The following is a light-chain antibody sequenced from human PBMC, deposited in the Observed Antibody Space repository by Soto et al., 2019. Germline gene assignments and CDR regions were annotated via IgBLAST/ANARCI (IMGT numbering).Light chain of an antibody. CDR1: QSVSSN. Sequence: EIVLTQSPGTLSLSPGERATLSCRASQSVSSNLAWYQQKPGQAPRLLIYGASTRATGISARFSGGGSGTEFTLTISSLQSEDFAVYYCQQYNYWPPITFGQGTRLEIK. CDR2: GAS. V-gene: IGKV3-15*01. J-gene: IGKJ5*01. CDR3: QQYNYWPPIT.